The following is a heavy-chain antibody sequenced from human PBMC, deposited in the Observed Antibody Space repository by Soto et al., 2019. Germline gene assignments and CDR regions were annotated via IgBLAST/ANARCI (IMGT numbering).Heavy chain of an antibody. V-gene: IGHV4-31*03. D-gene: IGHD2-2*01. CDR3: ATLLGSHQHYYFGIDV. CDR2: IYYSGGT. Sequence: SETLSLTCTVSGYSMTSGGYYWSWIRHLPGKGLEWIGYIYYSGGTQFNPSHKGRVSMSVDTSKNQFSLRLSSVTAADTAVYYCATLLGSHQHYYFGIDVWGQGTTVTVSS. CDR1: GYSMTSGGYY. J-gene: IGHJ6*02.